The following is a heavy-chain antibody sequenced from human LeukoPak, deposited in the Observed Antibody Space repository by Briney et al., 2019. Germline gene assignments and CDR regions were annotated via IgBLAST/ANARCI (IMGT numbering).Heavy chain of an antibody. CDR3: ARILDYGDFPFDY. J-gene: IGHJ4*02. D-gene: IGHD4-17*01. V-gene: IGHV4-39*01. CDR1: GGSISISSYF. Sequence: SETLSLTCTVSGGSISISSYFWGWIRQPPGKGLEWNGSIYYSRSTYYSPALKSRVSISVDTSKNQFSLRLSSVTAADTAVYYCARILDYGDFPFDYWGQGTLVTVSS. CDR2: IYYSRST.